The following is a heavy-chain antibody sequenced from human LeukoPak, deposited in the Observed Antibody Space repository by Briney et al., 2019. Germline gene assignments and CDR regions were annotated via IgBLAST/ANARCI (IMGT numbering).Heavy chain of an antibody. CDR1: GFTFGDYA. CDR3: ARDRPQRIHYYDSSGAFDY. Sequence: GGSLRLSCTASGFTFGDYAMNWVRQAPGKGLEWVSYISSSGSTIYYADSVKGRFTISRDNAKNSLYLQMNSLRAEDTAVYYCARDRPQRIHYYDSSGAFDYWGQGTLVTVSS. D-gene: IGHD3-22*01. V-gene: IGHV3-48*03. J-gene: IGHJ4*02. CDR2: ISSSGSTI.